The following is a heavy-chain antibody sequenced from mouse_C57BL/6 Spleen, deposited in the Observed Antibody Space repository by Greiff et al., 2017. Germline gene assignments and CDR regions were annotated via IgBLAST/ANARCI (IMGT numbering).Heavy chain of an antibody. CDR2: IDPSDSYT. V-gene: IGHV1-69*01. Sequence: VQLQQPGAELVMPGASVKLSCKASGYTFTSYWMHWVKQRPGQGLEWIGEIDPSDSYTTYNQKFKGKSTLTVEKSSSTAYMQLSSLTSEDSAVYSCAISVTTVVATPHSYWYFDVWGTGTTVTVSS. D-gene: IGHD1-1*01. J-gene: IGHJ1*03. CDR1: GYTFTSYW. CDR3: AISVTTVVATPHSYWYFDV.